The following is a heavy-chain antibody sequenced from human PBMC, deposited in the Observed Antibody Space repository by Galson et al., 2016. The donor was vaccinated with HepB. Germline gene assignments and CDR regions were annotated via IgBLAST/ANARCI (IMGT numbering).Heavy chain of an antibody. J-gene: IGHJ4*02. CDR2: INPNGGST. Sequence: SVKVSCKASRYSFTSYCMHWVRQAPGQGLEWMGIINPNGGSTIYAQKFQGRVTMARDTSTSTVYMELSSLRSEDTAVYYCARRSTMVTSAFDYWGQGTLVTVSS. V-gene: IGHV1-46*01. CDR1: RYSFTSYC. CDR3: ARRSTMVTSAFDY. D-gene: IGHD4-23*01.